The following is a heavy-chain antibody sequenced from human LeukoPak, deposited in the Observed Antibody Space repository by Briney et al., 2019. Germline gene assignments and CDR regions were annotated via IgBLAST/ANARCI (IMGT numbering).Heavy chain of an antibody. Sequence: GGSLRLSYAASGFTFSSYAMSWVRQTPGKGLECVSGISNSGGTTYFADSVKGRFTISRDNSMNTLYLQMNSLRAEDTAVYYCAKQGSTLVEYFQHWGQGTLVTVST. CDR2: ISNSGGTT. V-gene: IGHV3-23*01. J-gene: IGHJ1*01. CDR3: AKQGSTLVEYFQH. D-gene: IGHD1-26*01. CDR1: GFTFSSYA.